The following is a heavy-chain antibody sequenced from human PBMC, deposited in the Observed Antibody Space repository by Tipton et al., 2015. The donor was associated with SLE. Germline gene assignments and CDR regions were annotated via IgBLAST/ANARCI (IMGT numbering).Heavy chain of an antibody. D-gene: IGHD2-15*01. Sequence: TLSLTCTVSGGSISSYYWSWIRQPAGKGLEWIGRIYTRGSTNYNPSLKSRVTISVDTSKNQFSLKLSSGTAADTAVYYCARVVGSYNWFDPWGQGTLVTVSS. J-gene: IGHJ5*02. CDR3: ARVVGSYNWFDP. V-gene: IGHV4-4*07. CDR2: IYTRGST. CDR1: GGSISSYY.